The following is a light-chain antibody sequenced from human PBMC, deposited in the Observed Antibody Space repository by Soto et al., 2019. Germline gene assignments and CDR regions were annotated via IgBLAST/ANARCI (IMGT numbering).Light chain of an antibody. V-gene: IGKV1-39*01. J-gene: IGKJ2*01. Sequence: DIPMTQSPSSLSSSVGDRGTITCRASQTISTNVNWYQQKLREAPKLLIYAASRLQRGVPLRFSGGGSGTHFTLTIRGLQPEDFTTYYCQQTYSTPYTFGQGTRLEI. CDR1: QTISTN. CDR2: AAS. CDR3: QQTYSTPYT.